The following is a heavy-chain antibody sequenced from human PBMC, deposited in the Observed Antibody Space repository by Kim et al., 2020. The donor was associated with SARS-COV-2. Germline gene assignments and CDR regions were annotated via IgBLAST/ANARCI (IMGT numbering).Heavy chain of an antibody. Sequence: NPSLKSRVTISVDTSKNHFSLKLSSVTAADTAVYYCASGGSYSSSSVLDYWGQGTLVTVSS. D-gene: IGHD6-6*01. J-gene: IGHJ4*02. CDR3: ASGGSYSSSSVLDY. V-gene: IGHV4-30-2*05.